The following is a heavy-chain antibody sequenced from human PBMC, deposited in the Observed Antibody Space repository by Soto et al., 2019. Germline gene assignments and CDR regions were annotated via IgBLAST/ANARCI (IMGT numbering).Heavy chain of an antibody. D-gene: IGHD3-10*01. CDR2: LYSGST. CDR1: GASITRGGFH. CDR3: ARRGAGHTFDS. V-gene: IGHV4-39*02. Sequence: QLQLQESGPGLVKPSETLSLTCAVTGASITRGGFHWGWIRQSPGQGLEWIGSLYSGSTYYHPSLKSRVTISADTSKNDVSLRLTSVTAADTAVYYCARRGAGHTFDSWGQGTLVTVSS. J-gene: IGHJ4*02.